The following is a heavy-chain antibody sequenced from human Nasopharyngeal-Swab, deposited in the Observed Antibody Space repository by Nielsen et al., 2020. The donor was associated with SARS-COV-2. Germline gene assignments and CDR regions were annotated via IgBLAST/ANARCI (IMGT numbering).Heavy chain of an antibody. CDR3: ARQSWAGEYEDSSGYMDV. V-gene: IGHV4-31*02. Sequence: WIRQPPGKGLEWIGYIYYSGSTYYNPSLKSRVTISVDTSKNQFSLKLSSVTAADTAVYYCARQSWAGEYEDSSGYMDVWGKGTTVTVSS. CDR2: IYYSGST. D-gene: IGHD3-22*01. J-gene: IGHJ6*04.